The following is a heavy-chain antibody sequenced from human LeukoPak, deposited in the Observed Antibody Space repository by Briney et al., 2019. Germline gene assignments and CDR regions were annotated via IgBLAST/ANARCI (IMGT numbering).Heavy chain of an antibody. CDR1: GYTFTSSG. J-gene: IGHJ4*02. CDR2: ISAHDGGT. D-gene: IGHD6-19*01. CDR3: ARRSTLYSSGWFYFDY. Sequence: ASVKVSCKASGYTFTSSGISWVRQALGQGLEWMGWISAHDGGTNYALKLQDRVSMTTDTSTSTAYMELRGLRSDDTAVYYCARRSTLYSSGWFYFDYWGQGTLVTVSS. V-gene: IGHV1-18*01.